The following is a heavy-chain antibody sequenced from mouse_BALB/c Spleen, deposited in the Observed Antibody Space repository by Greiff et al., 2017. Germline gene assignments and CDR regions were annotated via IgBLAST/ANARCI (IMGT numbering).Heavy chain of an antibody. V-gene: IGHV1-54*01. Sequence: VQLQQSGAELVRPGTSVKVSCKASGYAFTNYLIEWVKQRPGQGLEWIGVINPGSGGTNYNEKFKGKATLTAAKSSSTAYMQLSSLTSDDSAVYFCARGGNYEDYFDYWGQGTTLTVSS. CDR2: INPGSGGT. CDR3: ARGGNYEDYFDY. D-gene: IGHD2-1*01. J-gene: IGHJ2*01. CDR1: GYAFTNYL.